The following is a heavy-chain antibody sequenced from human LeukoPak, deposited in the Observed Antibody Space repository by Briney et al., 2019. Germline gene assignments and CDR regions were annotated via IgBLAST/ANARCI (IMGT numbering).Heavy chain of an antibody. D-gene: IGHD6-19*01. CDR3: ARDYVAVAGTGNWFDP. Sequence: ASVKVSCKASGCTFTSYDINWVRQATGQGPEWMGWINTNTGNPTYAQGFTGRFVFSLDTSVSTAYLQISSLKAEDTAVYYCARDYVAVAGTGNWFDPWGQGTLVTVSS. CDR1: GCTFTSYD. V-gene: IGHV7-4-1*02. CDR2: INTNTGNP. J-gene: IGHJ5*02.